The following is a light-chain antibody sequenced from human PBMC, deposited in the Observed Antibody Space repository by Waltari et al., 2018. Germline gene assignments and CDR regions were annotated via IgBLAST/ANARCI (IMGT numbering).Light chain of an antibody. CDR3: QSYDNKLSALV. V-gene: IGLV1-40*01. Sequence: SVLTQSPSVSGAPGQRVTISCTGSSSNIGAGFDVHWYQQLPGAAPKHVIQATKKRPSGVPGRFSGSKAGTSAARAMTGLQPEDEADYYCQSYDNKLSALVFGGGTKLTVL. CDR2: ATK. J-gene: IGLJ2*01. CDR1: SSNIGAGFD.